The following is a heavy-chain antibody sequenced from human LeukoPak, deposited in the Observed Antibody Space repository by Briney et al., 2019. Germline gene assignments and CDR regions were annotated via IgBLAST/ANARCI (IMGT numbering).Heavy chain of an antibody. V-gene: IGHV4-31*03. CDR2: IYYSGST. Sequence: SETLSLTCTVSGGSISSGGYYWSWNRQHPGKGLEWIGYIYYSGSTYYNPSLKSRVTISVDTSKHQFSLKLSSVTAADTAVYYCARAGGFFSPFGYWGQGTLVTVSS. CDR1: GGSISSGGYY. J-gene: IGHJ4*02. CDR3: ARAGGFFSPFGY. D-gene: IGHD3-16*01.